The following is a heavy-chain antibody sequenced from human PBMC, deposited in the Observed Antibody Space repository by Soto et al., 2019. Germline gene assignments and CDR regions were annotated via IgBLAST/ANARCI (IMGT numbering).Heavy chain of an antibody. J-gene: IGHJ5*02. V-gene: IGHV1-2*02. D-gene: IGHD1-26*01. Sequence: ASVKVSCKASGYTFTGYYVHWVRQAPGQGLEWMGWINPNSGDTYLAQRFQGRVTMNRYTSIGTAYMELRGLTSDDTAVYHCAKNQGVELVPLATVDWFDPWGQGSVVTVSS. CDR1: GYTFTGYY. CDR2: INPNSGDT. CDR3: AKNQGVELVPLATVDWFDP.